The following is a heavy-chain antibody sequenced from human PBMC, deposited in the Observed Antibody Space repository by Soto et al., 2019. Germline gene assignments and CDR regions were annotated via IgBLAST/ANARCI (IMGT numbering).Heavy chain of an antibody. CDR3: TTGRSSGRSYYYYYYGMDV. J-gene: IGHJ6*02. Sequence: GGSLRLSCAASGFTFSNAWMNWVRQAPGKGLEWVGRIKSKTDGGTTDYAEPVKGRFTISRDDSKNTLYLQMNSLKTEDTAVYYCTTGRSSGRSYYYYYYGMDVWGQGTTVTVSS. V-gene: IGHV3-15*07. CDR1: GFTFSNAW. CDR2: IKSKTDGGTT. D-gene: IGHD3-10*01.